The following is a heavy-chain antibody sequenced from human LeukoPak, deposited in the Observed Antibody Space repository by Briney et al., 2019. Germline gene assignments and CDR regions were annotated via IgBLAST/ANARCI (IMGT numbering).Heavy chain of an antibody. D-gene: IGHD4-23*01. V-gene: IGHV4-39*02. CDR3: ARDRSTVDYYGLDV. CDR2: IYDSGST. J-gene: IGHJ6*02. Sequence: SETLSLTCTVSGGSIRSSYYYWGWIRQPPGKGLEWIGSIYDSGSTYYNPSLKSRVTISVDTSKNQFSLKLNSVTAADTAVYYCARDRSTVDYYGLDVWGQGTTVIVSS. CDR1: GGSIRSSYYY.